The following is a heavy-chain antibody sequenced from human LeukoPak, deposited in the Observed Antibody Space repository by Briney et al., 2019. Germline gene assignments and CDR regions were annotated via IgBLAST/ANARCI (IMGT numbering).Heavy chain of an antibody. CDR2: ISYDGSNK. Sequence: GGSLRLSCAASGFTFSSYGMHWFRQAPGKGQEWVAVISYDGSNKYYADSVKGRFTISRDNSKNTLYLQMNSLRAEDTAVYYCARNCGGDCYAVDYWGQGTLVTVSS. CDR3: ARNCGGDCYAVDY. V-gene: IGHV3-30*03. CDR1: GFTFSSYG. J-gene: IGHJ4*02. D-gene: IGHD2-21*02.